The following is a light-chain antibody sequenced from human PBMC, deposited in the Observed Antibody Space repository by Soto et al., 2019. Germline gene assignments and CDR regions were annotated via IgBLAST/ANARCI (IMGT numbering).Light chain of an antibody. V-gene: IGKV3-15*01. CDR2: DAA. CDR3: QQHDIWPPWT. CDR1: QIVGRK. J-gene: IGKJ1*01. Sequence: EIEMTQSPATLSVSPGERATLSCRSSQIVGRKLAWYQQKPGQAPRLLIYDAANRAMGVPARFSGSGAGTEFPLTISSLQSEDAAVYHCQQHDIWPPWTFGQGTKVEI.